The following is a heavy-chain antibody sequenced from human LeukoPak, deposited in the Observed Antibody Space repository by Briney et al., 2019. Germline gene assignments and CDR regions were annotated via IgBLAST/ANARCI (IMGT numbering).Heavy chain of an antibody. V-gene: IGHV5-51*01. CDR2: IYPGDSDT. CDR1: GYSFTSYW. CDR3: ARLSWFGELYIFDY. J-gene: IGHJ4*02. Sequence: GESLKISYKGSGYSFTSYWIGWVRQMPGKRLELVGIIYPGDSDTRYPPSFQSLVTLSADKSISTAYVQWSSMKASDTVMYYCARLSWFGELYIFDYWGQGTLVIVSS. D-gene: IGHD3-10*01.